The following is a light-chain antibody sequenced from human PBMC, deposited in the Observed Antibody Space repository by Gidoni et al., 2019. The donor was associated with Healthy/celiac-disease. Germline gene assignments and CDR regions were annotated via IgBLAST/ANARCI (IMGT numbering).Light chain of an antibody. V-gene: IGKV3-15*01. CDR1: QSVSSN. CDR3: QQYNNWPPGYT. J-gene: IGKJ2*01. CDR2: GAS. Sequence: DIVMTQSPATLSVSPGERATLSCRASQSVSSNLAWYQQKPGQAPRLLIYGASTRATGIPARFSGSGSGTEFTLTISSLQSEDFAVYYCQQYNNWPPGYTFGQXTKLEIK.